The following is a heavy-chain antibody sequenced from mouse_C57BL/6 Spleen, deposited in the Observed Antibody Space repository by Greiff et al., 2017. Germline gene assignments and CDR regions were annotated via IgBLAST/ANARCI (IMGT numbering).Heavy chain of an antibody. CDR3: ARWLRQYFDV. CDR1: GYTFTDYY. Sequence: VKLQESGAELVRPGASVKLSCKASGYTFTDYYINWVKQRPGQGLEWIARIYPGSGNTYYNEKFKGKATLTAEKSSSTAYMQLSSLTSEDSAVYFCARWLRQYFDVWGTGTTVTVSS. D-gene: IGHD2-2*01. CDR2: IYPGSGNT. J-gene: IGHJ1*03. V-gene: IGHV1-76*01.